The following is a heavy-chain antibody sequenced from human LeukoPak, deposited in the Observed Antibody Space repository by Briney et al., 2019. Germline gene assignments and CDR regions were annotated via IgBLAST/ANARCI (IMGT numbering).Heavy chain of an antibody. CDR1: GCTSRGDW. J-gene: IGHJ6*02. V-gene: IGHV3-7*04. CDR3: ARWGPHCVGDSCSLYYYGMDV. CDR2: IKDDGSEK. Sequence: GGALRLSCAASGCTSRGDWRTGVRDAPGRGRGWGVNIKDDGSEKYYADSLKDRFTVSRDNANNSLSLQMNPLRGEDTGVYYCARWGPHCVGDSCSLYYYGMDVWGHGSSVTVS. D-gene: IGHD2-21*01.